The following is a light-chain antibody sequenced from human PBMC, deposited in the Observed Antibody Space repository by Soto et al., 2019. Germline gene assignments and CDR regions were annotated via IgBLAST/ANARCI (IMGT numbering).Light chain of an antibody. CDR2: DAS. J-gene: IGKJ4*01. Sequence: EIVLTQSPATLSLSPGERATLSCRASQSVSGYLAWYQQKPGQAPRLLIYDASNRATGIPARFSGSGSGTEFTLTISSLEPDDFAVYYCQQRSDWPSTFGGGTKVQIK. CDR3: QQRSDWPST. CDR1: QSVSGY. V-gene: IGKV3-11*01.